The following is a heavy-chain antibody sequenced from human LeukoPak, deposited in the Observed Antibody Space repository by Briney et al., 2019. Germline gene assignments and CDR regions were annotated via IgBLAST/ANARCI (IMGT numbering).Heavy chain of an antibody. V-gene: IGHV1-2*02. CDR1: GYTFTGYY. Sequence: AASVKVSCKASGYTFTGYYIHWVRQAPGQGLEWMGWINPNSGGTNYAQKFQGRVTMTRDTSISTAYMELSRLRSDDTAVYYCARRYYYDNSGYSFDYWGQGTLVTVSS. D-gene: IGHD3-22*01. CDR2: INPNSGGT. J-gene: IGHJ4*02. CDR3: ARRYYYDNSGYSFDY.